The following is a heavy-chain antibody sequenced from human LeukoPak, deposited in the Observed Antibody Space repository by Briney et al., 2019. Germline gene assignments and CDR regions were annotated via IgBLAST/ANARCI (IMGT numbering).Heavy chain of an antibody. CDR3: ARSTGPSVVAAKAFFDY. CDR2: INHGGST. Sequence: SETLSGTCAGYGGSFSGYYWSWIRQPPGKGLEWIGEINHGGSTNYKPSLMRRVTKSVDTSKNQFSMRLSSVTAADTAVYYCARSTGPSVVAAKAFFDYWGKGTLVTVSS. D-gene: IGHD2-15*01. CDR1: GGSFSGYY. V-gene: IGHV4-34*01. J-gene: IGHJ4*02.